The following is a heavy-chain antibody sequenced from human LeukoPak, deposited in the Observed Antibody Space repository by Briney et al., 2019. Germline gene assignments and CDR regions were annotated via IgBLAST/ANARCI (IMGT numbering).Heavy chain of an antibody. Sequence: SETLSLTCTVSGGSISSYYWSWIRQPPGKGLEWIGYIYYSGSTNFNPSLKSRVTISVDTSKNQFSLKLSSVTAADTAVYYCARGGGWYLSRGYYYGMDVWGQGTTVTVSS. V-gene: IGHV4-59*12. J-gene: IGHJ6*02. CDR3: ARGGGWYLSRGYYYGMDV. D-gene: IGHD6-19*01. CDR2: IYYSGST. CDR1: GGSISSYY.